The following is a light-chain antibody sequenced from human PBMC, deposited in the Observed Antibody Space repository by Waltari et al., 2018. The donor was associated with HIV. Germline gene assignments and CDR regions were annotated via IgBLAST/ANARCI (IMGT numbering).Light chain of an antibody. J-gene: IGKJ4*01. CDR1: QTIETY. CDR3: QQSYSTPLT. CDR2: GAS. Sequence: DVQMTHSPSSLSACIGDRVPITCRASQTIETYLKWYQQKPGKAPILLIYGASTLQSGVPSRCSSSGSGTQFTLTISTLQPEDCGIYYCQQSYSTPLTFGGGT. V-gene: IGKV1-39*01.